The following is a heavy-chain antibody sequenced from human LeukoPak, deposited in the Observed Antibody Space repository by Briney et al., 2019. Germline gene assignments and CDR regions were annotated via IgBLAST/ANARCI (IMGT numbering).Heavy chain of an antibody. Sequence: SETLSLTCVVSDYSITSGDYWAWIRHPPGKGLEWIGSLYNSVSTSYNPSLKSRVTMSVDPSKNQCSLNLRSVTAADTAVYFCARNMSTEGWFDSWGRGTLVTVSS. J-gene: IGHJ5*01. CDR3: ARNMSTEGWFDS. CDR1: DYSITSGDY. CDR2: LYNSVST. D-gene: IGHD5/OR15-5a*01. V-gene: IGHV4-38-2*01.